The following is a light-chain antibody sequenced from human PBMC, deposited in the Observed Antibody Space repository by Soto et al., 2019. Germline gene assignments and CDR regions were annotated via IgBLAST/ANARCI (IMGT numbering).Light chain of an antibody. CDR1: QDISSS. CDR3: HQYENLRPIT. V-gene: IGKV1-33*01. J-gene: IGKJ5*01. CDR2: DAS. Sequence: DIQITQSPSSLSASVGDRVTITCQASQDISSSLNWYQQKPGTHHQLLIYDASSVNTGVPSRFRASGSGTDFTFIISSLQPEDIATYNGHQYENLRPITGGQGTRLEIK.